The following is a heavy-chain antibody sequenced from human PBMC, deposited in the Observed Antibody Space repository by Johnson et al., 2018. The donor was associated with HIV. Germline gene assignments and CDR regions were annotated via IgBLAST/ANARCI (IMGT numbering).Heavy chain of an antibody. CDR1: GFTFSNAW. J-gene: IGHJ3*02. D-gene: IGHD1-26*01. CDR2: IKSKTDGGTT. Sequence: VQLVESGGGLVKPGGSLRLSCAASGFTFSNAWMSWVRQAPGKGLEWVGRIKSKTDGGTTDYAAPVKGRFTFSRDASKNTLYVQMNSLKTEDTAVYYCTTRRVVGATPTPDDAFDIWGQGTMVTVSS. CDR3: TTRRVVGATPTPDDAFDI. V-gene: IGHV3-15*01.